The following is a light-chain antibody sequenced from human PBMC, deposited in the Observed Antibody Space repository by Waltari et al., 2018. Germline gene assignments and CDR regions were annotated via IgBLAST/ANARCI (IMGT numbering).Light chain of an antibody. V-gene: IGLV2-23*01. CDR3: CSYAGFSTVV. Sequence: QSALTQPASVSGSPGQSITISCTGTSSDIGSYNLVSWYQPHPGKPPKRMIFDATKGPSGMSGRFAGSKSGITASLTISGLQAEDEADYYCCSYAGFSTVVFGGGTKLTVL. CDR1: SSDIGSYNL. J-gene: IGLJ2*01. CDR2: DAT.